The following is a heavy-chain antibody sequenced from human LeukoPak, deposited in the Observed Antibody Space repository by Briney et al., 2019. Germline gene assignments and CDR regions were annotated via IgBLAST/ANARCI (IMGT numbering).Heavy chain of an antibody. CDR1: GYTFTGYY. J-gene: IGHJ4*02. CDR2: INPNSGGT. V-gene: IGHV1-2*02. D-gene: IGHD3-9*01. Sequence: ASVKVSCKASGYTFTGYYMHWVRQAPGQGLEWMGWINPNSGGTNYAQKFQGRVTMTRDTSISTAYMELSRLRSDDTAVYYCARVGIMDYDILTGYGYWGQGTLVTVSS. CDR3: ARVGIMDYDILTGYGY.